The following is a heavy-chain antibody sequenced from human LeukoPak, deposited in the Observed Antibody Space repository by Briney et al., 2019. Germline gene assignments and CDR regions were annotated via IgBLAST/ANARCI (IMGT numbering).Heavy chain of an antibody. CDR1: GGSISSSSSY. V-gene: IGHV4-39*01. CDR2: IFYSGST. J-gene: IGHJ4*02. Sequence: SETLSLTCTVSGGSISSSSSYWGWIRQPPGKGLEWIGSIFYSGSTYYNPSLKSRVTISADTSKNQFSLKLSSVTAADTAVYYCASWYSSSWHYYFDYWGQGILVTVSS. CDR3: ASWYSSSWHYYFDY. D-gene: IGHD6-13*01.